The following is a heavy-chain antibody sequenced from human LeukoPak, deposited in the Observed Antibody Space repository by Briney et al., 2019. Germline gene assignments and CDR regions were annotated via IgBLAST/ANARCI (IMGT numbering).Heavy chain of an antibody. J-gene: IGHJ6*04. Sequence: GGSLGLSCAASGFTFRSHGMHWVRQAPGKGLEWVAIIWYDGSNKYYADSVKGRFTISRDNSKNTLYLQMNSLRAEDTAVYYCARDRAAARMDVWGKGTTVTVSS. CDR1: GFTFRSHG. CDR3: ARDRAAARMDV. CDR2: IWYDGSNK. D-gene: IGHD6-13*01. V-gene: IGHV3-33*01.